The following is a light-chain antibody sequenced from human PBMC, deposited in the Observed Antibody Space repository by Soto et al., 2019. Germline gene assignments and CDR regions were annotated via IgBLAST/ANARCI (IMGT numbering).Light chain of an antibody. V-gene: IGKV3-20*01. CDR1: QIGSNSY. J-gene: IGKJ1*01. Sequence: EIVVTPSPGPLSLSPGERASLACGARQIGSNSYLAWHQQPPGPAPRLIIYGASNRATGLRARFSGRGSGKDFVLNNSKMAREHFALYYCQQYGSSRTFSQGTKVDIK. CDR3: QQYGSSRT. CDR2: GAS.